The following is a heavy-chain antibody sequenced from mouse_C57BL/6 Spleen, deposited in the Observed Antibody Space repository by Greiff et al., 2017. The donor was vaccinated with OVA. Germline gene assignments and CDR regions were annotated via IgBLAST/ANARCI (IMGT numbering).Heavy chain of an antibody. V-gene: IGHV1-82*01. D-gene: IGHD2-4*01. CDR2: IYPGDGDT. CDR1: GYAFSSSW. CDR3: ARSDDYDWYVDV. Sequence: VQLQQSGPELVKPGASVKISCKASGYAFSSSWMNWVKQRPGKGLEWIGRIYPGDGDTNYNGKFKGKATLTADKSSSTAYMQLSSLTSEDSAVYFCARSDDYDWYVDVWGTGTTVTVSS. J-gene: IGHJ1*03.